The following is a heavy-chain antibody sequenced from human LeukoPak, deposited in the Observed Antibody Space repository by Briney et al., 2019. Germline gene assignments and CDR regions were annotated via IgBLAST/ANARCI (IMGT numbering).Heavy chain of an antibody. V-gene: IGHV4-61*01. CDR1: GGSVSSGNYY. D-gene: IGHD2-21*02. J-gene: IGHJ4*02. CDR3: ASHCGGDCSGAFDY. Sequence: PSETLSLTCSVSGGSVSSGNYYWNWIRQPPGKGLEWIGYIDYSGSTNYNSSLKSRVTISIDTSKNQFSLKLNSVTAADTAVYYCASHCGGDCSGAFDYWGQGTLVTVSS. CDR2: IDYSGST.